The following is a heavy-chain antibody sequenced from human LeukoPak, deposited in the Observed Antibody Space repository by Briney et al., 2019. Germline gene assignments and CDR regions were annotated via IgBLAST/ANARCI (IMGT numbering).Heavy chain of an antibody. J-gene: IGHJ4*02. V-gene: IGHV4-34*01. CDR3: AARGYSSGWYYFDY. CDR2: INHSGST. Sequence: SSETLSLTCAVYGGSFSGYYWSWTRQPPGKGLEWIGEINHSGSTNYNPSLKSRVTISVDTSKKQFSLKLSSVTAADTAVYYCAARGYSSGWYYFDYWGQGTLVTVSS. D-gene: IGHD6-19*01. CDR1: GGSFSGYY.